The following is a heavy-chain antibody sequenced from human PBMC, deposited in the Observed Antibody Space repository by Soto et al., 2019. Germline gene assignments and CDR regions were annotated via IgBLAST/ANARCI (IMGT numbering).Heavy chain of an antibody. J-gene: IGHJ6*02. CDR1: GFSLSTIGVG. CDR2: IYWDDDK. CDR3: VQSRCGSDCLQSYSSHSYYGLDV. Sequence: QITLKESGPTLVKPTQTLTLTCTFSGFSLSTIGVGVGWIRQPPGKALEWLALIYWDDDKRYSPSLKSRLTLTTDTSKIQVVLTRTNMDPADTATYYCVQSRCGSDCLQSYSSHSYYGLDVWGQGTTVTVSS. V-gene: IGHV2-5*02. D-gene: IGHD2-21*02.